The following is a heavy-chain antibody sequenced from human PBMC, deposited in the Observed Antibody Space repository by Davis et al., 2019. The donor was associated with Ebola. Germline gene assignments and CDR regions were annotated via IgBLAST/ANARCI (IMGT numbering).Heavy chain of an antibody. Sequence: PGGSLRLSCAASGFRFDKYGMSWVRQALGKGLEWVAAVSRKGGAFYADPVEGRFTVFRNTATDTLYLQMDRLRDEDTAIYYCAKEMEVTKPYDHWGHGTLVTVSS. CDR2: VSRKGGA. CDR3: AKEMEVTKPYDH. CDR1: GFRFDKYG. D-gene: IGHD2-21*02. J-gene: IGHJ4*01. V-gene: IGHV3-23*01.